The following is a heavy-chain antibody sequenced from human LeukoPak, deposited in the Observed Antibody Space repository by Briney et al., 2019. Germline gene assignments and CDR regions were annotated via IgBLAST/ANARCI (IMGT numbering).Heavy chain of an antibody. CDR1: GYTFTGYY. CDR2: INPNSGGT. CDR3: ARNFYFDSSGYYHY. D-gene: IGHD3-22*01. J-gene: IGHJ4*02. Sequence: GASVKVSCKASGYTFTGYYTHWVRQAPGQGLEWMGWINPNSGGTNYAQKFQGRVTMTRDTSISTAYMELSRLRSDDTAVYYCARNFYFDSSGYYHYWGQGTLVTVSS. V-gene: IGHV1-2*02.